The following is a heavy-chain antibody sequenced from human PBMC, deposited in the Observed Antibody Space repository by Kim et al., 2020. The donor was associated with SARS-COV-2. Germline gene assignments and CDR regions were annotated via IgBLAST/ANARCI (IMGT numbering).Heavy chain of an antibody. Sequence: GGSLRLSCAASGFTFSNAWMSWVRQAPGKGLEWVGRIKSKTDGGTTDYAAPVKGRFTISRDDSKNTLYLQMNSLKTEDTAVYYCTTDLSSSTWGGDYWGQGTLVTVSS. CDR1: GFTFSNAW. V-gene: IGHV3-15*01. CDR2: IKSKTDGGTT. CDR3: TTDLSSSTWGGDY. J-gene: IGHJ4*02. D-gene: IGHD6-13*01.